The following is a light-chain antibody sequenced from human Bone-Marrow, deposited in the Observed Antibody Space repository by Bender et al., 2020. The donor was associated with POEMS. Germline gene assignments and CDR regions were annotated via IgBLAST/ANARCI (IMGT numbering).Light chain of an antibody. CDR2: EVN. J-gene: IGLJ2*01. CDR3: CAYAGAASP. Sequence: QSALTQPASVSGSPGQSVTISCTGASGDVGSYNLVSWYQVHPGKAPKLIIYEVNNRPSGLSNRFSGSKSGNTASLTISGLQAEDEADYYCCAYAGAASPFGGGTKLTVL. V-gene: IGLV2-23*02. CDR1: SGDVGSYNL.